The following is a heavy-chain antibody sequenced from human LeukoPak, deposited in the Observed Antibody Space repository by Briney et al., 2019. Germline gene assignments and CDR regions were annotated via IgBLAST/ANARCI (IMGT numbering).Heavy chain of an antibody. CDR1: GVSISSSNSY. CDR2: IYYSGNT. V-gene: IGHV4-39*01. Sequence: SETLSLTCAVTGVSISSSNSYWGWIRQPPGKGLECIGSIYYSGNTYYNASLKSQVSISIDTSKNQFSLRLTSVTAADTAVYYCARPTGSGLFILPGGQGTLVTVSS. D-gene: IGHD3/OR15-3a*01. J-gene: IGHJ4*02. CDR3: ARPTGSGLFILP.